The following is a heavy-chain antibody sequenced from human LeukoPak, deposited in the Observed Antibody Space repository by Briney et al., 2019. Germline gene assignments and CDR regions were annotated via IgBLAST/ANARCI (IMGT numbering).Heavy chain of an antibody. D-gene: IGHD3-16*01. V-gene: IGHV4-38-2*01. CDR1: GYSISSGYY. CDR3: VGGPDAFDI. J-gene: IGHJ3*02. Sequence: SETLSLTCAVSGYSISSGYYWGWIRQPPGKGLEWIGSIYHSGSTYYNPSLKSRVTISLDTSKNRFSLKLSSVTAADTAVYYCVGGPDAFDIWGQGTMVTVSS. CDR2: IYHSGST.